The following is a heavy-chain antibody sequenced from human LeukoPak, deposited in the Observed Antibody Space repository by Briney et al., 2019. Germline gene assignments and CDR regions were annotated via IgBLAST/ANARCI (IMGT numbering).Heavy chain of an antibody. CDR1: GYTFTSYG. J-gene: IGHJ6*02. CDR3: ARVKDIVVVPAALYYYGMDV. CDR2: ISAYNGNT. D-gene: IGHD2-2*01. Sequence: ASVKVSCKASGYTFTSYGISWVRQAPGQGLEWMGWISAYNGNTNYAQKFQGRVTITRDTSASTAYMELSSLRSEDTAVYYCARVKDIVVVPAALYYYGMDVWGQGTTVTVSS. V-gene: IGHV1-18*01.